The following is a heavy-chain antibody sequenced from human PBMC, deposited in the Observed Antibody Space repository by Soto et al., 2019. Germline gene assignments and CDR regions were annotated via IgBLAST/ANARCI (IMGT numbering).Heavy chain of an antibody. D-gene: IGHD6-19*01. Sequence: QDQLVQSGVEVKKPGASVKVSCKASGYSFTNYGITWVRQAPGQGFEWMGWISAYKGNTNYAQKFQGRVTMTTDASTSTAYLEWRSLRSDDTDVYYCARDRGVAPPVAGNTHYYYYMDVWGKGTTVTVSS. V-gene: IGHV1-18*01. CDR2: ISAYKGNT. J-gene: IGHJ6*03. CDR1: GYSFTNYG. CDR3: ARDRGVAPPVAGNTHYYYYMDV.